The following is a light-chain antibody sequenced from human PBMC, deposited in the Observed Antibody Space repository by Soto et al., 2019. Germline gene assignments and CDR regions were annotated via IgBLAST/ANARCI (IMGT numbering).Light chain of an antibody. V-gene: IGLV2-14*03. CDR1: SSDVGGYNF. Sequence: QSALTQPASVSGSPGQSITISCTGTSSDVGGYNFVSWYQQHPGKAPKFIIYDVRNRPPGVSNRFSGSRSGNTGSLTISCLQAKDEDDYYCSSYTSSSTVIFGGGTKLTVL. CDR2: DVR. CDR3: SSYTSSSTVI. J-gene: IGLJ2*01.